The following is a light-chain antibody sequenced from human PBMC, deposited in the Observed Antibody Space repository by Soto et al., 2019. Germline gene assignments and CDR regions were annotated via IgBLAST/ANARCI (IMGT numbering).Light chain of an antibody. CDR3: SSYTTSSTLV. Sequence: QSALAQPASVSGSPGQSISISCTATRSDVGDYNYVSWYQQHPGEAPKLIIFEVINRPSGVSNRFSGSKSGNTASLIISGLQAGDEAYYYCSSYTTSSTLVFGGGTQLTVL. CDR2: EVI. V-gene: IGLV2-14*01. CDR1: RSDVGDYNY. J-gene: IGLJ2*01.